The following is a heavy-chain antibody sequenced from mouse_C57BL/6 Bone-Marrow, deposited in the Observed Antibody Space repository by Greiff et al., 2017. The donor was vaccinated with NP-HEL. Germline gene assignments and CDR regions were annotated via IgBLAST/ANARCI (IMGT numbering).Heavy chain of an antibody. J-gene: IGHJ1*03. V-gene: IGHV1-26*01. Sequence: EVQLQQSGPELVKPGASVKISCKASGSPFTDYYMNWVKQSHGKSLEWIGNINPNNGGTSYNQKFKGKATLTVDKSSSTAYMELRSLTSEDSAVYYCARITTRYYDVWGTGTTVTVSS. CDR1: GSPFTDYY. CDR3: ARITTRYYDV. D-gene: IGHD1-1*01. CDR2: INPNNGGT.